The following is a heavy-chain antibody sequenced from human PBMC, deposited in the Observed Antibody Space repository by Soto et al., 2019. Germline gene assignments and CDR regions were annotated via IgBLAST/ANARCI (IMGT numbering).Heavy chain of an antibody. CDR1: GFTFSSYA. D-gene: IGHD3-9*01. V-gene: IGHV3-30-3*01. J-gene: IGHJ4*02. CDR3: ARGGEEYFDWLNTLTDY. CDR2: ISYDGSNK. Sequence: QVQLVESGGGVVQPGRSLRLSCAASGFTFSSYAMHWVRQAPGKGLEWVAVISYDGSNKYYADSVKGRFTISRDNSKNTLYLQMNSLRAEDTAVYYCARGGEEYFDWLNTLTDYWGQGTLVTVSS.